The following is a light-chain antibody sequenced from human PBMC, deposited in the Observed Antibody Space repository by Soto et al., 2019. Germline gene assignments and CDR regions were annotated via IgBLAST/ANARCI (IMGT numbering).Light chain of an antibody. V-gene: IGLV1-47*01. CDR1: TSNIGTNY. J-gene: IGLJ3*02. CDR2: GYQ. Sequence: QCVLSPPPPAAGTDGERSTISGSGTTSNIGTNYVYGYQQLPGTAPKLHIYGYQEGPSGIPDRFSGSKSYTSASLAISGLRSEDEGDYSCAAWDDSLNFRLFGGGTKGTVL. CDR3: AAWDDSLNFRL.